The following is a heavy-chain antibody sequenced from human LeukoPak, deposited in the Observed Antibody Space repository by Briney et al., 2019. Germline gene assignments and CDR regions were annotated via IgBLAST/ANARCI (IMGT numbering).Heavy chain of an antibody. Sequence: SETLSLTCTVSGGSISSYYWSWIRQPPGKGLEWIGYIYYSGSTNYNPSLKSRVTISVDTSKNQFSLKLSSVTAADTAVYYCARHVRAVAGIWGFDPWGQGTLVTVPS. CDR1: GGSISSYY. V-gene: IGHV4-59*08. CDR3: ARHVRAVAGIWGFDP. D-gene: IGHD6-19*01. J-gene: IGHJ5*02. CDR2: IYYSGST.